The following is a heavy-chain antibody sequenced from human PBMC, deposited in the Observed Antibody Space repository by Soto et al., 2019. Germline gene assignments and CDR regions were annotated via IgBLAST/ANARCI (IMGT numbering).Heavy chain of an antibody. CDR3: ARDGGRDISPKLAYYYYYGMDV. CDR2: INPNSGGT. CDR1: GYTFTGYY. V-gene: IGHV1-2*04. D-gene: IGHD2-15*01. J-gene: IGHJ6*02. Sequence: ASVKVSCKASGYTFTGYYMHWVRQAPGQGLEWMGWINPNSGGTNYAQKFQGWVTMTRDTSISTAYMELSRLRSDDTAVYYCARDGGRDISPKLAYYYYYGMDVWGQGTTVTVSS.